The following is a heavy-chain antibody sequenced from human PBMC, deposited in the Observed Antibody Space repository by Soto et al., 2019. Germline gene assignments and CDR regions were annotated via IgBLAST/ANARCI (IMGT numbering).Heavy chain of an antibody. D-gene: IGHD6-6*01. CDR3: ARDPNSSSLYYYYGMDV. J-gene: IGHJ6*02. Sequence: ASVKVSCKASGGTFSSYAISWVRQAPGQGLEWMGGIIPIFGTANYAQKFQGRVTITADESTSTAYMELSSLRSEDTAVYYCARDPNSSSLYYYYGMDVWGQGTTVTVSS. CDR1: GGTFSSYA. CDR2: IIPIFGTA. V-gene: IGHV1-69*13.